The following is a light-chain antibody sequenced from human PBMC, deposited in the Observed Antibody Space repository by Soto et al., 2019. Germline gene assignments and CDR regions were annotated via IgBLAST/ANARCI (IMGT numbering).Light chain of an antibody. CDR2: KAS. Sequence: DIQMTQSPSTLSASVGDRVTITCRASQSISNWLAWYQQKPGKAPKLLIYKASSLESGVPSRFSGSGSVTDFTLTISSLQTDDFATYYCQHYDGYPWTFGQGTKVEIK. CDR1: QSISNW. CDR3: QHYDGYPWT. V-gene: IGKV1-5*03. J-gene: IGKJ1*01.